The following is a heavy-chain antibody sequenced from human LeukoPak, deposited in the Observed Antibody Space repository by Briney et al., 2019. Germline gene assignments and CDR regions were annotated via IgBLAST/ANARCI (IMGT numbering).Heavy chain of an antibody. J-gene: IGHJ5*02. Sequence: SVKVSCKASGGTFSSYAISWVRQAPGQGLEWMGGIIPIFGTANYAQKFQGRVTITTDESTSTAYMELSSLRSEDTAVYCCAREPVAAAAPYGWFDPWGQGTLVTVSS. D-gene: IGHD6-13*01. CDR3: AREPVAAAAPYGWFDP. V-gene: IGHV1-69*05. CDR1: GGTFSSYA. CDR2: IIPIFGTA.